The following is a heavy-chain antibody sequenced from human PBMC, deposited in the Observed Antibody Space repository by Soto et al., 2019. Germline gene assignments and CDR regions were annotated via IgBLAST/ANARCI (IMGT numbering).Heavy chain of an antibody. D-gene: IGHD1-26*01. J-gene: IGHJ4*02. CDR2: VWTSGST. CDR1: GGSMSRYY. Sequence: QLPLQESGPGLVKPSETLSLTCNVSGGSMSRYYWSWIWQPDGKGLEWIGRVWTSGSTNYNPSLTSRFTMSIDTSNNHFSLKLNSVTAADTAVSYCARTVGAAYYVDFWGQGTLVTVS. CDR3: ARTVGAAYYVDF. V-gene: IGHV4-4*07.